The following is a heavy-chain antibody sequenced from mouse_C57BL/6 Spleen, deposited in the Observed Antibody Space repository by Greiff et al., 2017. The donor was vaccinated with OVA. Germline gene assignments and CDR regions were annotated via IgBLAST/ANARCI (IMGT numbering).Heavy chain of an antibody. Sequence: QVQLQQSGAELMKPGASVKLSCKATGYTFTGYWIEWVKQRPGHGLEWIGELLTGSGGHNYNEKFKGKATFTADTSSNTAYMQLSSLTTEDSAIYYCARSWVSHFGYWGQGTALTVSS. CDR3: ARSWVSHFGY. CDR1: GYTFTGYW. J-gene: IGHJ2*01. CDR2: LLTGSGGH. V-gene: IGHV1-9*01. D-gene: IGHD4-1*01.